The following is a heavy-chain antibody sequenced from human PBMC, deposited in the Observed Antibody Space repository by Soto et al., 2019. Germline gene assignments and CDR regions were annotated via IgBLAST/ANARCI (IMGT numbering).Heavy chain of an antibody. V-gene: IGHV3-30-3*01. D-gene: IGHD2-21*02. J-gene: IGHJ4*02. CDR2: ISYDGSNK. Sequence: QVQLVESGGGVVQPGRSLRLSCAASGFTFSSYAMPWVRQAPGKGLEWVAVISYDGSNKYYADSVKGRFTISRDNSKNTLYLQMNSLRADDTAVYYCARAGNCGGDCYSFLAYYDYWGQGTLVTVSS. CDR3: ARAGNCGGDCYSFLAYYDY. CDR1: GFTFSSYA.